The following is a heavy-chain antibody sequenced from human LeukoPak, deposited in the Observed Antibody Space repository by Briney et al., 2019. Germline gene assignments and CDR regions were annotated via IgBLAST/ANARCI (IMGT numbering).Heavy chain of an antibody. V-gene: IGHV1-69*02. J-gene: IGHJ5*02. CDR1: GGTFSSYT. CDR2: IIPILGIA. D-gene: IGHD5-18*01. CDR3: ARGGIQLWLPSRNWFDP. Sequence: SVKVTCKASGGTFSSYTISWVRQAPGQGLEWMGRIIPILGIANYAQKFQGRVTITADKSTSTAYMELSSLRSEDTAVYYCARGGIQLWLPSRNWFDPWGQGTLVTVSS.